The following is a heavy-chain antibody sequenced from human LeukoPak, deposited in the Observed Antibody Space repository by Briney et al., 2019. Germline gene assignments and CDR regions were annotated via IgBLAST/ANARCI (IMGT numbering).Heavy chain of an antibody. CDR3: AGEDNSSGYRPFDI. V-gene: IGHV1-2*06. CDR2: INPNNGGT. Sequence: ASVTVSCKASGYTFSGYYIHWVRQAPGQGLEWMGRINPNNGGTNYAQKFQGRVTMTRDMSMSTAYMELSRLRSDDTAVYYCAGEDNSSGYRPFDIWGQGTMVTVPS. J-gene: IGHJ3*02. CDR1: GYTFSGYY. D-gene: IGHD3-22*01.